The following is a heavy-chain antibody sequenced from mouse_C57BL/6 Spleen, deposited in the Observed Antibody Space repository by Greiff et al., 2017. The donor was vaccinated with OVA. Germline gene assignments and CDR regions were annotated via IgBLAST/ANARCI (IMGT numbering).Heavy chain of an antibody. Sequence: VQLKESGPELVKPGASVKIPCKASGYTFTDYNMDWVKQSHGKSLEWIGDINPNNGGTIYNQKFKGKATLTVDKSSSTAYMELRSLTSEDTAVYYCARLGNLYYAMDYWGQGTSVTVSS. CDR1: GYTFTDYN. CDR3: ARLGNLYYAMDY. J-gene: IGHJ4*01. V-gene: IGHV1-18*01. CDR2: INPNNGGT. D-gene: IGHD3-3*01.